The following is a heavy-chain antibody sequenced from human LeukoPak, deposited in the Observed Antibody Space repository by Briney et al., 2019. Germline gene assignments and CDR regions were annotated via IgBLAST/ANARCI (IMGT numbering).Heavy chain of an antibody. D-gene: IGHD3-22*01. CDR2: ISYDGSNK. Sequence: GGSLRLSCAASGFTFSSYAMHWVRQAPGKGLEWVAVISYDGSNKYYADSVKGRFTISRDNSKNTLYLQMNSLRAEDTAVYYCARAVTGYYDSSGYFDYWGQGTLVTVSS. CDR1: GFTFSSYA. CDR3: ARAVTGYYDSSGYFDY. V-gene: IGHV3-30*04. J-gene: IGHJ4*02.